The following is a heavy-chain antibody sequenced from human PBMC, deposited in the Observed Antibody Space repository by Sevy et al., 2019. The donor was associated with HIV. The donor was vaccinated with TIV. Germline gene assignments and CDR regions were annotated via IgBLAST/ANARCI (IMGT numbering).Heavy chain of an antibody. CDR1: GFTFSSYE. Sequence: GGYLRLSCAASGFTFSSYEMNWVRQAPGKGLEWVSYISSVGSTIYYADSVKGRFTISRDNAKNSLYLQMNSLRAEDTAVYYCARTGSRWPAEYFQHWGHGTLVTVSS. CDR3: ARTGSRWPAEYFQH. D-gene: IGHD6-19*01. J-gene: IGHJ1*01. V-gene: IGHV3-48*03. CDR2: ISSVGSTI.